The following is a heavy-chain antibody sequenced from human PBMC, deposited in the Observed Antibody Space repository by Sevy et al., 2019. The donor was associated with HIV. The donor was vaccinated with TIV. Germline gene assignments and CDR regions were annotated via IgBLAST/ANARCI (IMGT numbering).Heavy chain of an antibody. Sequence: ASVKVSCKASGYTFTSYGISWVRQAPGQGLEWMGWISAYNGNTNYAQKLQGRVTMTTDTSTSTAYMELRSLRSDDTAVYYCARDFRGYCSGGSCAPLYNWFDPWGQRTLVTVSS. V-gene: IGHV1-18*01. CDR3: ARDFRGYCSGGSCAPLYNWFDP. CDR2: ISAYNGNT. D-gene: IGHD2-15*01. J-gene: IGHJ5*02. CDR1: GYTFTSYG.